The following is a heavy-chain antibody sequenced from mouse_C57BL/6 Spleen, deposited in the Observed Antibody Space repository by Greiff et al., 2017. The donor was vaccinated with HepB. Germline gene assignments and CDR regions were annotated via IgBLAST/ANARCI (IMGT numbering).Heavy chain of an antibody. CDR2: IYPGSGST. J-gene: IGHJ4*01. CDR3: ARFDYYYGSSYGTYYAMDY. V-gene: IGHV1-55*01. CDR1: GYTFTSYW. Sequence: VQLQQPGAELVKPGASVKMSCKASGYTFTSYWITWVKQRPGQGLEWIGDIYPGSGSTNYNEKFKSKATLTVDTSSSTAYMQLSSLTSEDSAVYYCARFDYYYGSSYGTYYAMDYWGQGTSVTVSS. D-gene: IGHD1-1*01.